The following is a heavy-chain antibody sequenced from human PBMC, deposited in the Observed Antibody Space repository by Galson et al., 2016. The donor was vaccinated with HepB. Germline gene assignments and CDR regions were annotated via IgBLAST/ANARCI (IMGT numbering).Heavy chain of an antibody. CDR3: ARGSNCSGGRCFWFDP. J-gene: IGHJ5*02. Sequence: TLSLTCTVSGGSISSGGYSWTWIRQHPGKGLEWIGYIYYSGSTYYNSSLKSRVIISVDTSKNQLSLMLSSVTAADTAVYYCARGSNCSGGRCFWFDPWGQGTLVTVTS. CDR2: IYYSGST. CDR1: GGSISSGGYS. D-gene: IGHD2-15*01. V-gene: IGHV4-31*03.